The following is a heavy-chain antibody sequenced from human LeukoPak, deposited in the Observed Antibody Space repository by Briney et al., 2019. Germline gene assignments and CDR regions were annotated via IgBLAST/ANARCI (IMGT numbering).Heavy chain of an antibody. V-gene: IGHV3-23*01. D-gene: IGHD3-10*01. CDR1: GFTFSSYA. CDR2: ISSSGGST. CDR3: AKDLVTGSLDY. Sequence: GGSLRLSCAASGFTFSSYAMTWVRQAPGKGLEWVSSISSSGGSTYYADSVRGRFTISRDNSKNTLYLQMNSLRAEDTAVYYCAKDLVTGSLDYWGLGTLVTVSS. J-gene: IGHJ4*02.